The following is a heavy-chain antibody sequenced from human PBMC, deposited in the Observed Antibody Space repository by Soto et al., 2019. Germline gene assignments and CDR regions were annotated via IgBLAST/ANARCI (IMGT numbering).Heavy chain of an antibody. CDR2: MQPSTGRT. CDR3: ARGVSAGVDY. Sequence: QVQLVQSGAEVREPGASVKVSCKASGYSFTSLDSNWVRQTAGQGLEWMGWMQPSTGRTGYAQKLQGRVPMIRDTSINTAYMELTTLTSDDTAFYYCARGVSAGVDYWGQGTLVTVSS. V-gene: IGHV1-8*01. CDR1: GYSFTSLD. J-gene: IGHJ4*02. D-gene: IGHD1-26*01.